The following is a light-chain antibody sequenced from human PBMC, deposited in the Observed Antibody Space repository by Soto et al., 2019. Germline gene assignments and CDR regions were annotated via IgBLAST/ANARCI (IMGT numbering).Light chain of an antibody. CDR1: SSDVDGYNY. V-gene: IGLV2-14*01. J-gene: IGLJ2*01. CDR2: EVS. Sequence: QSALTQPASVSGSPGQSITISCTGTSSDVDGYNYVSWYQQHPGKAPKLMIYEVSNRPSGVSYRFSGSKSGNTASLTISGLQAEDEADYYCSSYTTSSTVIFGGGTKLTVL. CDR3: SSYTTSSTVI.